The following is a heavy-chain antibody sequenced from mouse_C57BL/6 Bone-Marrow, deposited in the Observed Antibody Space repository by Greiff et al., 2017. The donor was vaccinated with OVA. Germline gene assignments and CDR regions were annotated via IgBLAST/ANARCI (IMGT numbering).Heavy chain of an antibody. CDR1: GYTFTEYT. Sequence: QVQLKESGAELVKPGASVKLSCKASGYTFTEYTIHWVKQRSGQGLEWIGWFYPGSGSIKYNEKFKDKATLTADESSSTVYMELSRLTSEDSAVYFCARHEDRGYGYDWFAYWGQGTLVTVSA. V-gene: IGHV1-62-2*01. D-gene: IGHD2-2*01. CDR2: FYPGSGSI. CDR3: ARHEDRGYGYDWFAY. J-gene: IGHJ3*01.